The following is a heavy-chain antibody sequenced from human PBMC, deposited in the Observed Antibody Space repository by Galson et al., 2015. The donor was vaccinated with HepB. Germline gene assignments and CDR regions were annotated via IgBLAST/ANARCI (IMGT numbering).Heavy chain of an antibody. J-gene: IGHJ3*02. D-gene: IGHD1-7*01. CDR2: INAGNGNT. CDR3: ARENWNYDAFDI. V-gene: IGHV1-3*01. CDR1: GYTFTSYA. Sequence: SVKVSCKASGYTFTSYAMHWVRQAPGQRLEWMGWINAGNGNTKYSQKFQGRVTITRDTSASTAYMELSSQRSEDTAVYYCARENWNYDAFDIWGQGTMVTVSS.